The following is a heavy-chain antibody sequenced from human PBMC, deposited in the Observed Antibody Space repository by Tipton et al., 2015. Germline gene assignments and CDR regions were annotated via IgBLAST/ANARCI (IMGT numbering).Heavy chain of an antibody. V-gene: IGHV3-74*01. CDR3: ARGDWGSSGQAY. Sequence: SLRLSCAASGFSFNDYWMNWVRQAPGKGLVWVSRIDSDGRSTSYADSVKGRFTISRDNAKNTLSLQMNSLRAEDTAVYFCARGDWGSSGQAYWGQGTLVTVSS. D-gene: IGHD3-22*01. CDR2: IDSDGRST. CDR1: GFSFNDYW. J-gene: IGHJ4*02.